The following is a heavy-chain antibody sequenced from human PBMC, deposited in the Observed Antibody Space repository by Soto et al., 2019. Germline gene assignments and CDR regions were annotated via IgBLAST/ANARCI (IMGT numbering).Heavy chain of an antibody. CDR2: ISGSGGST. CDR1: GFTFSSYA. D-gene: IGHD3-22*01. Sequence: GGSLRLSCAASGFTFSSYAMSWVRQAPGKGLEWVSAISGSGGSTYYADSVKGRFTISRDNSKNTLYLQMNSLRAEDTAVYYCAKYYYTPLDYYYYMDVWGKGTTVTVSS. CDR3: AKYYYTPLDYYYYMDV. J-gene: IGHJ6*03. V-gene: IGHV3-23*01.